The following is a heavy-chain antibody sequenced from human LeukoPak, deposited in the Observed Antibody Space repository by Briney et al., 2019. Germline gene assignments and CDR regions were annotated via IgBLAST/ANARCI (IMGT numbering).Heavy chain of an antibody. CDR3: ARLRTELLVYYYYMDV. Sequence: PGRSLRLSCAASGFTVSSNYMSWVRQAPGKGLEWVSVIYSGGSTYYADSVKGRFTISRDNSKNTLYLQMNSLRAEDTAVYYCARLRTELLVYYYYMDVWGKGTTVTVSS. D-gene: IGHD1-7*01. CDR2: IYSGGST. V-gene: IGHV3-66*02. J-gene: IGHJ6*03. CDR1: GFTVSSNY.